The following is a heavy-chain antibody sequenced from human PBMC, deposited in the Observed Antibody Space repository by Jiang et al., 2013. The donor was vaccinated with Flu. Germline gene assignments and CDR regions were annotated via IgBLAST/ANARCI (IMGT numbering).Heavy chain of an antibody. Sequence: KPTQTLTLTCTLSGFSLSTSGTGVGWIRQPPGKALEWLALISWDDDERYRPSLKSRLTITKDTSKNXVVLKMTNMDPVDTGTYYCAHSVQDYGDYGGVGTFDIWGQGTTVIVSS. D-gene: IGHD4-17*01. CDR1: GFSLSTSGTG. J-gene: IGHJ3*02. V-gene: IGHV2-5*02. CDR3: AHSVQDYGDYGGVGTFDI. CDR2: ISWDDDE.